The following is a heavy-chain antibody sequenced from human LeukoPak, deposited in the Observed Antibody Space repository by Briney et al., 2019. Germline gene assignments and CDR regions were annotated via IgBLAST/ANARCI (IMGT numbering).Heavy chain of an antibody. Sequence: GRSLRLSCAASGFTFSSYSMNWVRQAPGKGLEWVSSISSSSSYIYYADSVKGRFTISRDNAKNSLYLQMNSLRAEDTAVYYCARDGARQGAYFDYWGQGTLVTVSS. V-gene: IGHV3-21*01. CDR1: GFTFSSYS. D-gene: IGHD6-6*01. CDR3: ARDGARQGAYFDY. J-gene: IGHJ4*02. CDR2: ISSSSSYI.